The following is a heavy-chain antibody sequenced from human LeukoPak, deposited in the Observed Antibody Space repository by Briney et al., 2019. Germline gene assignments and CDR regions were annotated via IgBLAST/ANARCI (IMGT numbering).Heavy chain of an antibody. CDR1: GFTFSSYW. J-gene: IGHJ3*02. CDR3: ARPKRLYAFDI. Sequence: GGSLRLSXAASGFTFSSYWMSWVRQAPGKGLEWVANIKQDGSEKYYVDSVKGRFTISRDNAKNSLYLQMNSLRAEDTAVYYCARPKRLYAFDIWGQGTMVTVSS. CDR2: IKQDGSEK. V-gene: IGHV3-7*01.